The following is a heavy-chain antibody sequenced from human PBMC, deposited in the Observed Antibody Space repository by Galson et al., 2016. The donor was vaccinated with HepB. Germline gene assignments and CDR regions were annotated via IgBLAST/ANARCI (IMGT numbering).Heavy chain of an antibody. J-gene: IGHJ6*01. CDR1: GFSFNHAW. CDR3: TTGWRGADCVSGNFAEDYSMEV. V-gene: IGHV3-15*07. D-gene: IGHD3-3*01. CDR2: MKSKTDGGAT. Sequence: SLRLSCAASGFSFNHAWMNWVRQAPGKGLEWVGRMKSKTDGGATYYATHVKGRFTISRDDSKDTLYLQMNSLKTEDKAVYYCTTGWRGADCVSGNFAEDYSMEVWGQGTTVTVSS.